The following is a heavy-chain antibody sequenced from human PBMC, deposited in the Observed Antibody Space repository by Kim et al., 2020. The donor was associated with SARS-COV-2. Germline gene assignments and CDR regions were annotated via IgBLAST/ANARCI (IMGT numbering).Heavy chain of an antibody. CDR3: ARVGSGSYWGHFDY. Sequence: GGSLRLSCAASGFTFSSYAMHWVRQAPGKGLEWVAVISYYGSNKYYADSVKGRFTISRDNSKNTLYLQMNSLRAEDTAVYYCARVGSGSYWGHFDYWGQGTLVTGSS. J-gene: IGHJ4*02. CDR2: ISYYGSNK. D-gene: IGHD3-10*01. CDR1: GFTFSSYA. V-gene: IGHV3-30*04.